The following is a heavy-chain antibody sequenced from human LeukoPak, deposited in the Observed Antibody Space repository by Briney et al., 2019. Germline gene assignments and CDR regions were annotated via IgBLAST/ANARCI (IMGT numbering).Heavy chain of an antibody. CDR2: ITGSSNTI. Sequence: GGSLRLSCAASGFSFSVYSMNWVRQAPGMGLEWLSYITGSSNTINYADSVKGRFTISRDNAENSLYLQMNSLRAEDTAVYYCAKEGFEAFDIWGQGTMVTVSS. J-gene: IGHJ3*02. CDR3: AKEGFEAFDI. V-gene: IGHV3-48*04. CDR1: GFSFSVYS.